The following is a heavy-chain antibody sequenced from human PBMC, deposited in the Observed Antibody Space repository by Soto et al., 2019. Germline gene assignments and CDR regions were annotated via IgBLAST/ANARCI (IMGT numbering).Heavy chain of an antibody. D-gene: IGHD3-10*01. CDR2: ITGSGATT. CDR3: ARPKLLPARVGAFAI. CDR1: GFKFSESS. J-gene: IGHJ3*02. Sequence: EAQLSESGGGLVQPGGSLRLSCAASGFKFSESSLSWIRQAPGKGLEWISTITGSGATTYYADSVKGRFTISRDNSKSTVDLQMNSLRAEDTAVYFCARPKLLPARVGAFAIWGHGSVVTVSS. V-gene: IGHV3-23*01.